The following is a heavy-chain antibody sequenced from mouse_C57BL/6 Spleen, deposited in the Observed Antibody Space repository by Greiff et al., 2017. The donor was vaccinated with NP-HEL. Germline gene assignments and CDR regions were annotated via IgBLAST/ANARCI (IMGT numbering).Heavy chain of an antibody. D-gene: IGHD2-5*01. J-gene: IGHJ4*01. CDR3: ARSNLYYAMDY. CDR2: INPNNGGT. Sequence: EVQGVESGPELVKPGASVKMSCKASGYTFTDYNMHWVKQSHGKSLEWIGYINPNNGGTSYNQKFKGKATLTVNKSSSTAYMELRSLTSEDSAVYYCARSNLYYAMDYGGQGTSVTVAS. CDR1: GYTFTDYN. V-gene: IGHV1-22*01.